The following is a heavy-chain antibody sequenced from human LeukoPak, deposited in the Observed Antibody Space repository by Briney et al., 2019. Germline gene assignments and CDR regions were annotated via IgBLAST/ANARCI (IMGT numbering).Heavy chain of an antibody. CDR2: IYPGDSDT. V-gene: IGHV5-51*01. CDR3: AIHYYDSSGYYLPYFDY. CDR1: GYRFTSYW. J-gene: IGHJ4*02. D-gene: IGHD3-22*01. Sequence: GESLKISCEGSGYRFTSYWIGWVRQMPGKGLEWMGIIYPGDSDTRYSPSFQGQVTISADKSISTAYLQWSSLKASDTAMYYCAIHYYDSSGYYLPYFDYWGQGTLVTVSS.